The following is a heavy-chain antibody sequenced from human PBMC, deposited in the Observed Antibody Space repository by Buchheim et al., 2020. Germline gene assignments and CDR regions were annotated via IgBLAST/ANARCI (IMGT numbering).Heavy chain of an antibody. CDR3: MFPYGDYVAY. D-gene: IGHD4-17*01. CDR1: GFNFGDYA. Sequence: EVQLVESGGRLVQPGQSLRLSCTASGFNFGDYAMTWFRQAPGKGLEWVSSIRSKVYGGTTEYGASVKGRFTISRDDFKNITFLQMNSLKTGDTGIYYCMFPYGDYVAYWGQGTL. V-gene: IGHV3-49*03. CDR2: IRSKVYGGTT. J-gene: IGHJ4*02.